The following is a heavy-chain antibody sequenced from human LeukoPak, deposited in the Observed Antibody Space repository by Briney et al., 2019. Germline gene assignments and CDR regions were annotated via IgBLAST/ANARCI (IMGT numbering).Heavy chain of an antibody. CDR2: INSDGSST. CDR1: GFTFDDYA. Sequence: PGGSLRLSCAASGFTFDDYAMHWVRQAPGKGLVWVSRINSDGSSTGYADSVKGRFTISRDNAKNTLYLQMNSLRAEDTALYYCARAPYVWGSSRYGWAQGTLVTVSS. J-gene: IGHJ4*02. D-gene: IGHD3-16*02. CDR3: ARAPYVWGSSRYG. V-gene: IGHV3-74*01.